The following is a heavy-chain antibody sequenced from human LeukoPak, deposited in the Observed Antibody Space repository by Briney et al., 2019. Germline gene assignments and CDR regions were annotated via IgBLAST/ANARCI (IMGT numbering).Heavy chain of an antibody. CDR1: GFTFSSYG. D-gene: IGHD3-3*01. V-gene: IGHV3-30*02. J-gene: IGHJ4*02. Sequence: PGGSLTLSCAASGFTFSSYGMHWVRQAPGKGLEWVAFIRYDGSNKYYADSVKGRFTISRDNSKNTLYLQMNSLRAEDTAVYYCAKGGRYYDFWSGLNFDYWGQGTLVTVSS. CDR3: AKGGRYYDFWSGLNFDY. CDR2: IRYDGSNK.